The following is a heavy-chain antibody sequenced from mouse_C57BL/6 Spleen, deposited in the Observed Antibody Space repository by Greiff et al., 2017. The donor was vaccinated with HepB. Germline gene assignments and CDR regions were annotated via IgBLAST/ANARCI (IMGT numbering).Heavy chain of an antibody. CDR1: GYTFTAYE. J-gene: IGHJ4*01. V-gene: IGHV1-15*01. Sequence: QVQLQQSVAELVRPGASVTLSCKASGYTFTAYEMHWVKQTPVHGLEWIGAIDPETGGTAYNQKFKGKAILTADKSSSTAYMELRSLTSEDSAVYYCTRAGGTEAMDYSCQGTPAIDSP. D-gene: IGHD4-1*01. CDR3: TRAGGTEAMDY. CDR2: IDPETGGT.